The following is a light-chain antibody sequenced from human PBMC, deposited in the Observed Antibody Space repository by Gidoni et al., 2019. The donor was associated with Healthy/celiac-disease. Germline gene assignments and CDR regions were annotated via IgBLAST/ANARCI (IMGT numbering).Light chain of an antibody. Sequence: DIQMTQSPSTLSASVGDRVTITCRASQSISSWLAWYQQKPGKAPKLLSYKAASLESGVPSRFSGSGSGTECTLTISSRQPDDFATYYCQQSRTFGQGTKVEIK. V-gene: IGKV1-5*03. CDR2: KAA. J-gene: IGKJ1*01. CDR1: QSISSW. CDR3: QQSRT.